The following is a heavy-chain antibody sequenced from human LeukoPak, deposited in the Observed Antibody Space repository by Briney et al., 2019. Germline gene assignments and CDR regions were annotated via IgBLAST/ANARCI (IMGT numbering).Heavy chain of an antibody. D-gene: IGHD4-23*01. J-gene: IGHJ6*03. Sequence: SVTLSLTCTVSGGSISSYYWSWIRQPPGKGLEWIGYIYYSGSTNYNPSLKSRVTISVDTSKNQFSLKLSSVTAADTAVYYCARDGSVGYMDVWGKGTTVTISS. V-gene: IGHV4-59*01. CDR2: IYYSGST. CDR3: ARDGSVGYMDV. CDR1: GGSISSYY.